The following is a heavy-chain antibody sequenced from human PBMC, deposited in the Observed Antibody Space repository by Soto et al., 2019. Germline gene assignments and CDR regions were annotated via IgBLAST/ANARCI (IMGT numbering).Heavy chain of an antibody. Sequence: EVQLVESGGGLVKPGGSLRLSCTASGFTLRSHTMNWVRQAPGKGLEWVSSISSSGNFIYYAESVKGRFTVARENANNSLYLEMISLRAEDTAVYYCSRVFSGWSDPRFDFWGQGILVTVSS. CDR2: ISSSGNFI. V-gene: IGHV3-21*01. D-gene: IGHD6-19*01. CDR3: SRVFSGWSDPRFDF. CDR1: GFTLRSHT. J-gene: IGHJ4*02.